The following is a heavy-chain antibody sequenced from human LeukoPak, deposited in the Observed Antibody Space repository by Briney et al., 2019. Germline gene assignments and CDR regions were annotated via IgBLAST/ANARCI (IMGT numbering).Heavy chain of an antibody. V-gene: IGHV1-2*02. CDR3: ARGGTYYYGSGSYHYYYMDV. CDR2: INPNSGGT. J-gene: IGHJ6*03. D-gene: IGHD3-10*01. CDR1: GYTFTGYY. Sequence: ASVKVSCKASGYTFTGYYMHWVRQAPGQGLEWMGWINPNSGGTNYAQKFQGRVTMTRDTSISTAYMELSRLRSDDTAVYCCARGGTYYYGSGSYHYYYMDVWGKGTTVTISS.